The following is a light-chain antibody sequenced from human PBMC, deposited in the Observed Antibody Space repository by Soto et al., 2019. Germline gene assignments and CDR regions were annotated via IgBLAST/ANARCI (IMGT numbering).Light chain of an antibody. J-gene: IGKJ1*01. CDR3: QKYKDWPTT. CDR1: QSVSTT. V-gene: IGKV3-15*01. CDR2: GES. Sequence: VMTQSPATLSVSPGHSASLSCRASQSVSTTVAWYHQKPGQAPRLLVYGESTRATGIPDRLSGSGAGTDLNLTITSLQSEDFGVYFCQKYKDWPTTCGQGTKVDIK.